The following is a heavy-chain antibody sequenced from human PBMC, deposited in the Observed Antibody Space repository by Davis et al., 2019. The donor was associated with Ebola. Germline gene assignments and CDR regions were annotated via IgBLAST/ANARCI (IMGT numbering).Heavy chain of an antibody. D-gene: IGHD6-19*01. J-gene: IGHJ4*02. Sequence: AASVKVSCKASGYTFTDFDMHWVRQAPGQGLAWMGWINAGNGNMRYSQKFQGRVTITRDTSASTVYMELSSLRSEDTAVYYCAREGSGWHGGLDSWGQGTLVTVSS. V-gene: IGHV1-3*01. CDR1: GYTFTDFD. CDR2: INAGNGNM. CDR3: AREGSGWHGGLDS.